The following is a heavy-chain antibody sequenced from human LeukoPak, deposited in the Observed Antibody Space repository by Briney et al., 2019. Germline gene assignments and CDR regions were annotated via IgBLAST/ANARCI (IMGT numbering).Heavy chain of an antibody. J-gene: IGHJ4*02. CDR1: GGSISSGGYY. D-gene: IGHD3-22*01. CDR2: IYYSGST. Sequence: SETLSLTCTVSGGSISSGGYYWSWIRQHPGKGLEWIGYIYYSGSTYYNPSLKSRVTISVDTSKSQFSLKLSSVTAADTAVYYCARGQAWDSSGYYPEYFDYWGQGTLVTVSS. V-gene: IGHV4-31*03. CDR3: ARGQAWDSSGYYPEYFDY.